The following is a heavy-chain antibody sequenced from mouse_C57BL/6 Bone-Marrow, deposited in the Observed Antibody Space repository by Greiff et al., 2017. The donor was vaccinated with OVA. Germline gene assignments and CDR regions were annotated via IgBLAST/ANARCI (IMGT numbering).Heavy chain of an antibody. CDR3: AREAYYSNPDY. CDR1: GYTFTSYG. V-gene: IGHV1-81*01. Sequence: VQGVESGAELARPGASVKLSCKASGYTFTSYGISWVKQRTGQGLEWIGEIYPRSGNTYYNEKFKGKATLTADKSSSTAYMELRSLTSEDSAVYFCAREAYYSNPDYWGQGTTLTVSS. CDR2: IYPRSGNT. J-gene: IGHJ2*01. D-gene: IGHD2-5*01.